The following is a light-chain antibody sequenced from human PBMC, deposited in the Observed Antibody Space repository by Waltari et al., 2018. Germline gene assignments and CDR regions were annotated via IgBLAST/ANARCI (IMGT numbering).Light chain of an antibody. V-gene: IGLV1-44*01. J-gene: IGLJ3*02. CDR3: AAWDDSLNGRWV. Sequence: QSVLTQPPSASGTPGQGVTISCSAGASNIGRSVLNSYQQVPGKAPKLLIYRSDRRPAGVPDRFSGSKSGTSASLAISGLQSEDEADYYCAAWDDSLNGRWVFGGGTKVTVL. CDR2: RSD. CDR1: ASNIGRSV.